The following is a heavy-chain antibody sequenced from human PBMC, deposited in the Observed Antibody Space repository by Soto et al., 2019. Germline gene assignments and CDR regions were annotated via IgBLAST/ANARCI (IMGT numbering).Heavy chain of an antibody. V-gene: IGHV3-72*01. CDR2: IRNKFNSYST. J-gene: IGHJ4*02. D-gene: IGHD1-26*01. Sequence: GGSLRLSCAASGFTFSDHYMDWVRRAPGKGLEWVGRIRNKFNSYSTEYAASVKGRFTISRDDSKNSLYLQMNSLTTEDTAVYYCARTGSYYPPDYWGQGTLVTVSS. CDR3: ARTGSYYPPDY. CDR1: GFTFSDHY.